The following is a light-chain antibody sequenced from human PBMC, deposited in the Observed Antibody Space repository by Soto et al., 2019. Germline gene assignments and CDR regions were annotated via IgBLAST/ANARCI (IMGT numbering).Light chain of an antibody. J-gene: IGLJ1*01. CDR1: SSDVGGKKY. V-gene: IGLV2-14*03. Sequence: QSVLTQPASVSGSPGHSFTISCTGTSSDVGGKKYVSWYQHYPGKAPKLLICDVSNRPSGVSNRFSGSKSGNTASLTISGLQAEDEADYYCSAFTGTTNVFGTGTKVTVL. CDR3: SAFTGTTNV. CDR2: DVS.